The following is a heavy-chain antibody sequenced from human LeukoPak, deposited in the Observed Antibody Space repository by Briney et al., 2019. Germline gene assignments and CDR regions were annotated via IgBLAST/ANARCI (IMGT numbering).Heavy chain of an antibody. D-gene: IGHD3-10*01. J-gene: IGHJ4*02. Sequence: PGGSLTLSCAASGFTFSNYGMHWVRQAPGRGLEWVAFIRYDETLQNYADSVKGIFTIARDNSKNALFLQMGSLRAEDTPLYYCVKDLSRITMLQGLWGSAAGLEYWGQGTQVTVSS. CDR1: GFTFSNYG. V-gene: IGHV3-30*02. CDR2: IRYDETLQ. CDR3: VKDLSRITMLQGLWGSAAGLEY.